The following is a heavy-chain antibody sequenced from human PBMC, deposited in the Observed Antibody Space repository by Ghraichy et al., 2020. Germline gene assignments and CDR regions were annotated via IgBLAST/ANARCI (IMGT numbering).Heavy chain of an antibody. J-gene: IGHJ6*02. CDR2: IKSKTDGGTT. D-gene: IGHD1-26*01. CDR3: TTVGQWDYYYYYGMDV. V-gene: IGHV3-15*01. CDR1: GFTFSNAW. Sequence: GGSLRLSCAASGFTFSNAWMSWVRQAPGKGLEWVGRIKSKTDGGTTDYAATVKGRFTISRDDSKNTLYLQMNSQKTEDTAVYYCTTVGQWDYYYYYGMDVWGQGTTVTVSS.